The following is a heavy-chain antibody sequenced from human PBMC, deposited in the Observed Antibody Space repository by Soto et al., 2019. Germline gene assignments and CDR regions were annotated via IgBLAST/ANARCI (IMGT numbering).Heavy chain of an antibody. J-gene: IGHJ5*02. Sequence: GGSLRLSCAASGFTFSSYDMHWVRQATGKGLEWVSAIGTAGDTYYPGSVKGRFTISRENAKNSLYLQMNSLRAEDTAVYYCAKGSYSNMYNWFDPWGQGSLVTVSS. CDR1: GFTFSSYD. V-gene: IGHV3-13*01. CDR2: IGTAGDT. CDR3: AKGSYSNMYNWFDP. D-gene: IGHD4-4*01.